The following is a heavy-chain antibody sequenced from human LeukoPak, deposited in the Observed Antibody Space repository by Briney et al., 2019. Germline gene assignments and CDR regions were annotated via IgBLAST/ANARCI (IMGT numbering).Heavy chain of an antibody. J-gene: IGHJ4*02. V-gene: IGHV4-61*02. D-gene: IGHD3-3*01. CDR3: ARAGFWSGKFDC. CDR2: IYNRGST. Sequence: SQTLSLTCTVSGGSISGSNYYWSWIRQPAGRGLEWIGRIYNRGSTKYNPSLQSRVTISVDTSKNQFSLKLSSVTAADTAVYFCARAGFWSGKFDCWGQGTLVTVSS. CDR1: GGSISGSNYY.